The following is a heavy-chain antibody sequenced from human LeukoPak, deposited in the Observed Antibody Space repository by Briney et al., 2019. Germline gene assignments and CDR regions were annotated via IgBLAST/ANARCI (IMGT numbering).Heavy chain of an antibody. Sequence: GGSLRLSCAVSGFTFSDHYMDWVRQAPGKGLEWVGRSRNRAKSYTAEYAASVRGRFTISRDDSKNSLYLQMSSLKIEDTAVYYCVRGYNSFDSWGQGTLVTVSS. D-gene: IGHD5-24*01. CDR3: VRGYNSFDS. CDR2: SRNRAKSYTA. J-gene: IGHJ4*02. V-gene: IGHV3-72*01. CDR1: GFTFSDHY.